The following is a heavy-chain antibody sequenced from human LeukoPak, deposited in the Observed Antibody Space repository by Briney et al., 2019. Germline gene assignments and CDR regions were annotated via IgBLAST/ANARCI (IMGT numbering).Heavy chain of an antibody. CDR2: IDPSDSYT. V-gene: IGHV5-10-1*01. CDR3: ARGDYGGNSIPNY. D-gene: IGHD4-23*01. CDR1: GYSFSTYW. Sequence: GESLKISCKGSGYSFSTYWITWVRQMTGKGLEWMGRIDPSDSYTNYSPSFQGHVTISVDKSTTTAYLQWSSLQASDTAMYYCARGDYGGNSIPNYWGQGTLVTVSS. J-gene: IGHJ4*02.